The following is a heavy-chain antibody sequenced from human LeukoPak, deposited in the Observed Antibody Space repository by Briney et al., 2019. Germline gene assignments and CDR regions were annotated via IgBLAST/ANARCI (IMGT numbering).Heavy chain of an antibody. CDR1: GYTFTSYD. CDR2: MNPNSGNT. Sequence: GASVKVSCKASGYTFTSYDINWVRQATGQGLEWMGWMNPNSGNTGYAQKFQGRVAMTRNTSISTAYMELSSLRSEDTAVYYCARAAEGGYDYPYYFDYWGQGTLVTVSS. D-gene: IGHD5-12*01. CDR3: ARAAEGGYDYPYYFDY. J-gene: IGHJ4*02. V-gene: IGHV1-8*01.